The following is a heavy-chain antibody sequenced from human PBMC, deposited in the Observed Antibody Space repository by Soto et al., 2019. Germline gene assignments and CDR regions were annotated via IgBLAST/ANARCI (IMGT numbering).Heavy chain of an antibody. CDR3: ARDPPLSMIVVVGVDDF. D-gene: IGHD3-22*01. J-gene: IGHJ4*02. V-gene: IGHV3-21*06. CDR2: ISSRSTFI. Sequence: PGGSLILSCTVLGFTLTNENMNWVRQAPGKGLEWVSSISSRSTFINYADSVKGRFTISRDNDKGLVYLQMNSLRAEDTAVYYCARDPPLSMIVVVGVDDFWGQGTLVTVSS. CDR1: GFTLTNEN.